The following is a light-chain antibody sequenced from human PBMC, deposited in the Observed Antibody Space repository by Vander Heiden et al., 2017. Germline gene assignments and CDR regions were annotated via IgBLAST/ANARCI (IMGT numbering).Light chain of an antibody. J-gene: IGKJ4*01. CDR2: AAS. V-gene: IGKV1-39*01. CDR1: QSISSY. CDR3: QQSDSTLALT. Sequence: DIQITQSPSSLSASVGDRVTITCRASQSISSYLNWYQQKPGKAPKLLIYAASSLQSGVPSRFSGSGSGTDFTLTISSLQPEDFATYYCQQSDSTLALTFGGGTKVEIK.